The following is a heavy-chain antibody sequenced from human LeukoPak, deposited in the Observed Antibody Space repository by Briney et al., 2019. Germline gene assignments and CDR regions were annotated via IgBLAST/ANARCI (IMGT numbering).Heavy chain of an antibody. CDR1: GGSISSGGYY. J-gene: IGHJ6*02. V-gene: IGHV4-31*03. Sequence: ASQTLSLTCTVSGGSISSGGYYWGWIRQHPGKGLEWIGYIYYSGSTYYNPSLKSRVTISVDTSKNQFSLKLSSVTAADTAVYYCARLRFGEFPYYYGMDVWGQGTTVTVSS. D-gene: IGHD3-10*01. CDR2: IYYSGST. CDR3: ARLRFGEFPYYYGMDV.